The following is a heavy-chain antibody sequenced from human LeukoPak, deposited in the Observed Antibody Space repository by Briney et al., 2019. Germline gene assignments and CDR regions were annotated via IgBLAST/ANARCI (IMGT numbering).Heavy chain of an antibody. V-gene: IGHV4-39*01. CDR1: GGSISSSSYY. CDR2: IYYSGST. D-gene: IGHD6-13*01. J-gene: IGHJ6*02. Sequence: SETLSLTCTVSGGSISSSSYYWGWIRQPPGKGLEWIGSIYYSGSTYYNPSLKSRVTISVDTSKNQFSLKLSSVTAADTAVYYCARYIAAAGTYMDVWGQGTTVTVSS. CDR3: ARYIAAAGTYMDV.